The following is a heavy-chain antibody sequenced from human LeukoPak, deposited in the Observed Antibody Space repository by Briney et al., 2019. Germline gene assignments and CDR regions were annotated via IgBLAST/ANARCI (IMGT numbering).Heavy chain of an antibody. CDR2: IIPIFGTA. Sequence: ASVKVSCKASGGTFSSYAISWVRQAPGQGLEWMGGIIPIFGTANYAHKFQGRVTITTDESTSTAYMELSSLRSEDTAVYYCARGLGNEDYIRRFDPWGQGTLVTVSS. V-gene: IGHV1-69*05. D-gene: IGHD1-1*01. J-gene: IGHJ5*02. CDR1: GGTFSSYA. CDR3: ARGLGNEDYIRRFDP.